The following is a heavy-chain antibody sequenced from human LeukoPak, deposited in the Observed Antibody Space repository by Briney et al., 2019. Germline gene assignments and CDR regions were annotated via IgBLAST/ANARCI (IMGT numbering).Heavy chain of an antibody. CDR1: GGSISSYY. V-gene: IGHV4-59*01. Sequence: SETLSLTCTVSGGSISSYYWSWIRQPPGKGLEWIGYIYYSGSTNYNPSLKSRVTISVDTSKNQFSLKLSSVTAADTAVYYCARGGDTIFGVVSAFDYWGQGTLVTVSS. CDR2: IYYSGST. CDR3: ARGGDTIFGVVSAFDY. D-gene: IGHD3-3*01. J-gene: IGHJ4*02.